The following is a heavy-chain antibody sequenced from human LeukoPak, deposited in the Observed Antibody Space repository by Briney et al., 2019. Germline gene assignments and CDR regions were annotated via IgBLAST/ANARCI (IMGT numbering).Heavy chain of an antibody. CDR3: PRVQPESVGVARLGSDY. CDR1: GYSISNGFH. Sequence: PSETLSLTCAVSGYSISNGFHWGWIRQPPGKGLEWIGNIYHSGSTYYNPSLKSRVTISVDTSKTQFSLKLSSVTAADTAVYFCPRVQPESVGVARLGSDYWGQGTLVTVSS. D-gene: IGHD6-19*01. J-gene: IGHJ4*02. CDR2: IYHSGST. V-gene: IGHV4-38-2*01.